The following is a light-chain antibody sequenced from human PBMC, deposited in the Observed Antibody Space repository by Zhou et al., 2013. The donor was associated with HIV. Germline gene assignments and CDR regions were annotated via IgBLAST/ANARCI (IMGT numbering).Light chain of an antibody. V-gene: IGKV3-20*01. Sequence: EIVLTQSPGTLSLSPGERATLSCGASQSVRSSFLAWYQQKPGQAPRLLIYDASRRATGIPDRFSGSGSGTDFTLTISRLEPEDFAVYYCQQYGSSPYTFGQGTKAGDQT. CDR2: DAS. J-gene: IGKJ2*01. CDR3: QQYGSSPYT. CDR1: QSVRSSF.